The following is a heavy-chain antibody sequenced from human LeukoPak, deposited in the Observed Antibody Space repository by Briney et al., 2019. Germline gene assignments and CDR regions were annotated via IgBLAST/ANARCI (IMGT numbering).Heavy chain of an antibody. J-gene: IGHJ4*02. Sequence: VSVKVSCKASGYTFTTYGITWIRQAPGQGLEWLGWISPYNGATEYAQNLQDRVSMTTDTSTNTAYIEVRSLKSDDTAVYYCARDSDWNVDYWGQGTLVTVSS. CDR2: ISPYNGAT. CDR3: ARDSDWNVDY. V-gene: IGHV1-18*01. D-gene: IGHD1-1*01. CDR1: GYTFTTYG.